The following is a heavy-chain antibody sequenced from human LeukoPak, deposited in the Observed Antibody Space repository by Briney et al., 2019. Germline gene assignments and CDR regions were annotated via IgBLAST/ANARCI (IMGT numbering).Heavy chain of an antibody. CDR2: IYYSGST. J-gene: IGHJ2*01. Sequence: SQTLSLTCTVSGGSISSGDYYWSWIRQPPGKGLEWIGYIYYSGSTNYNPSLKSRVTISVDTSKNQFSLKLSSVTAADTAVYYCARGNYYDSSGYYWYFDLWGRGTLVTVSS. V-gene: IGHV4-30-4*01. CDR3: ARGNYYDSSGYYWYFDL. CDR1: GGSISSGDYY. D-gene: IGHD3-22*01.